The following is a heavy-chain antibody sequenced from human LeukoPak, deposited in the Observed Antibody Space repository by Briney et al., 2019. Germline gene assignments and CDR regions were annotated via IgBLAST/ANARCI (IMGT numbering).Heavy chain of an antibody. V-gene: IGHV1-2*02. D-gene: IGHD6-13*01. CDR1: GYTFTVYY. CDR2: INPNSGGT. Sequence: ASVKVSCKASGYTFTVYYMHWVRQAPGQGLEWMGWINPNSGGTNYAQKFQGRVTMTRDTSISTAYMELSRLRSDDTAVYYCARDFRLGGAAGFAFDIWGQGTMVTVSS. J-gene: IGHJ3*02. CDR3: ARDFRLGGAAGFAFDI.